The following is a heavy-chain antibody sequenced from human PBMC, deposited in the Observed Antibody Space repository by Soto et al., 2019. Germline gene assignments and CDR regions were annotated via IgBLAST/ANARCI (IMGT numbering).Heavy chain of an antibody. Sequence: SETLSLTCTVSGGSISSYYWSWIRQPPGKGLEWIGYIYYSGSTNYNPSLKSRVTISVDTSKNQFSLKLSSVTAADTAVYYCARQTDYGGNQPYFDYWGQGTLVTVSS. CDR1: GGSISSYY. D-gene: IGHD4-17*01. CDR2: IYYSGST. CDR3: ARQTDYGGNQPYFDY. J-gene: IGHJ4*02. V-gene: IGHV4-59*08.